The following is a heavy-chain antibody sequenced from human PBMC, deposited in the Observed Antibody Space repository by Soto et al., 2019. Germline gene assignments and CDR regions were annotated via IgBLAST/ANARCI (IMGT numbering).Heavy chain of an antibody. V-gene: IGHV3-21*01. CDR2: ISSSSSYI. CDR3: AREGNYYGSANRID. D-gene: IGHD3-10*01. J-gene: IGHJ4*02. Sequence: EVQLVESGGGLVKPGGSLRLSCAASGFTFSSYSMNWVRQAPWKGLEWVSSISSSSSYIYYADSVKGRFTISRDNAKNSLYLQMNSLRAEDTAVYYCAREGNYYGSANRIDWGQGTLVTVSS. CDR1: GFTFSSYS.